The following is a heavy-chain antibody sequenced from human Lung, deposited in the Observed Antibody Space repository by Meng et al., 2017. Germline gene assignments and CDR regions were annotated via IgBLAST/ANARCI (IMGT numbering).Heavy chain of an antibody. Sequence: LKHWGAGVLKPWDTLSLTCVVYGGSFSDYYWSWIRQPPGKGLEWIGEINHSGSTNYNPSLESRAAISVDTSQNNLSLKLSSVTAADSAAYYCARGPTTMAHDFDYWGQGTLVTASS. D-gene: IGHD4-11*01. J-gene: IGHJ4*02. CDR3: ARGPTTMAHDFDY. CDR2: INHSGST. CDR1: GGSFSDYY. V-gene: IGHV4-34*01.